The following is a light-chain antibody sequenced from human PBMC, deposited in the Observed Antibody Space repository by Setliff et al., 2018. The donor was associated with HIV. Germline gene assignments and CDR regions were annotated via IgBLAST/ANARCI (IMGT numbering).Light chain of an antibody. Sequence: SYELTQPASVSVAPGKTARITCGRNNIGSKNVYWYQQKPGQAPVLVIYYNSDRPSGIPERFSGSNSGNTATLTISRVEAGDEADYYCHVWDNSSDHPGVFGGGTQLTVL. CDR2: YNS. J-gene: IGLJ2*01. CDR1: NIGSKN. CDR3: HVWDNSSDHPGV. V-gene: IGLV3-21*04.